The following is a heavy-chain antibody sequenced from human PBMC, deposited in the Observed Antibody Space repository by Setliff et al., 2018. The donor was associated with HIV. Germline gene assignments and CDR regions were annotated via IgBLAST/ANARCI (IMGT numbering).Heavy chain of an antibody. Sequence: PGGSLRLSCAASGFSFSRYWMSWVRQAPGKGLEWVANINQDGSEKYYADSVKGRFTISRDNAKNSLYLQMNSLRAEDMALYYCAKGRYSSSWYYFDYWGQGALVTVSS. D-gene: IGHD6-13*01. CDR3: AKGRYSSSWYYFDY. J-gene: IGHJ4*02. V-gene: IGHV3-7*03. CDR2: INQDGSEK. CDR1: GFSFSRYW.